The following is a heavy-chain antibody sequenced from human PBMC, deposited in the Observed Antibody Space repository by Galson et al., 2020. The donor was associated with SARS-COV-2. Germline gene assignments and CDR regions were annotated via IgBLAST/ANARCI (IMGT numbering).Heavy chain of an antibody. Sequence: ASVKVSCKVSGYTLTELSMHWVRPAPGKGLEWMGGFDPEDGETIYAQKFQGRVTMTEDTSTDTAYMELSSLRSEDTAVYYCATAPAIAVADSNWFDPWGQGTLVTVSS. CDR1: GYTLTELS. CDR2: FDPEDGET. J-gene: IGHJ5*02. CDR3: ATAPAIAVADSNWFDP. D-gene: IGHD6-19*01. V-gene: IGHV1-24*01.